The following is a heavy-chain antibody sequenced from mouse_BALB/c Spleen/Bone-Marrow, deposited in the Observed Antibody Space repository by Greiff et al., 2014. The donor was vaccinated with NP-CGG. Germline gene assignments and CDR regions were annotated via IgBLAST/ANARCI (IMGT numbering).Heavy chain of an antibody. CDR2: IYPYNGGT. D-gene: IGHD2-10*02. V-gene: IGHV1S29*02. CDR3: ARSYGNWYFDV. Sequence: EVQLVESGPELVKPGASVKISCKASGYTFTDYNMHWVKQSHGKSLEWIGYIYPYNGGTGYNQKFKSKATLTVDNSSSTAYMERRSLTSEDSAVYYCARSYGNWYFDVWGAGTTVTVSS. J-gene: IGHJ1*01. CDR1: GYTFTDYN.